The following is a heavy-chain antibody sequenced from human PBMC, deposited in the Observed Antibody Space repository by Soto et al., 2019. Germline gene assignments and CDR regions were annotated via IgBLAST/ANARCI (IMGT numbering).Heavy chain of an antibody. D-gene: IGHD1-1*01. J-gene: IGHJ3*02. CDR1: GGFVSSGSYY. CDR2: MSQSGGT. CDR3: ARVERGTATTVVDAFDI. V-gene: IGHV4-34*01. Sequence: QVQLQQWGAGLLKPSETLSLTCAVYGGFVSSGSYYWSWIRQPPGKGLEWIGEMSQSGGTHFNPSRNSRVTISVDTSKSHFSLKMSSVTAADTALYYCARVERGTATTVVDAFDIWGPGTMVTVSS.